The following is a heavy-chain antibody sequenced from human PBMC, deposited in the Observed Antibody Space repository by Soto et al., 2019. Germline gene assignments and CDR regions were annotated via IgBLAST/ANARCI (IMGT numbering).Heavy chain of an antibody. V-gene: IGHV5-51*01. CDR1: GYSFTSYW. J-gene: IGHJ5*02. CDR2: IYPGDSDT. CDR3: ARRRYDGRNWFDP. Sequence: GESLKISCNGSGYSFTSYWIGWVRQVPGKGLEWMGIIYPGDSDTRYSPSFQGQVTISADKSISTAYLQWSSLKASDTAMYYCARRRYDGRNWFDPWGQGALVTVSS. D-gene: IGHD1-1*01.